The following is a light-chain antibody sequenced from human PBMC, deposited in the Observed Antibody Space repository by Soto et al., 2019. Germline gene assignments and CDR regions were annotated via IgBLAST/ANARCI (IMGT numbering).Light chain of an antibody. CDR3: ETWGSNTLHVV. CDR2: LEGSGSY. Sequence: QSVLTQSSSASASLGSSVKLTCTLSSGHSSYIIAWHQQQPGKAPRYLMKLEGSGSYNKGSGVPDRFSGSSSGADRYLTISNLQSEDEADYYCETWGSNTLHVVFGGGTKLTVL. CDR1: SGHSSYI. J-gene: IGLJ2*01. V-gene: IGLV4-60*03.